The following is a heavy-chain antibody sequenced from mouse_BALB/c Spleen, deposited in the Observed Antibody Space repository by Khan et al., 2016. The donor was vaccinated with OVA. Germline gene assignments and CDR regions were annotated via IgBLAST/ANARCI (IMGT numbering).Heavy chain of an antibody. V-gene: IGHV1-39*01. CDR1: GYSFTGYN. Sequence: EVQLQQSGPELEKPGASVKISCKASGYSFTGYNMNWVKQSNGKSLEWIGNIDPYYGGATYNQKFKGKATLTVDKSSSTAYMQLRSLTSEDSAGYYCTRGYGNYVRYYFDYWGQGTTLTVSS. J-gene: IGHJ2*01. CDR2: IDPYYGGA. D-gene: IGHD2-10*02. CDR3: TRGYGNYVRYYFDY.